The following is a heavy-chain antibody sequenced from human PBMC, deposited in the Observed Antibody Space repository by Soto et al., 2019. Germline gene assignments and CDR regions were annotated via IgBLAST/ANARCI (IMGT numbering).Heavy chain of an antibody. CDR2: ISGSGAIT. D-gene: IGHD3-10*01. Sequence: EVQLLESGGGLVQPGGSLRLSCVASGFTFKNYDMRWVRQAPGQGLEWVSGISGSGAITYYADSVRGRFTISRDNSKNTLYLQLNSLRAEDTAIYYCAKVRQFRSYYESAGHYNNWGQGTLVTVSS. CDR1: GFTFKNYD. V-gene: IGHV3-23*01. CDR3: AKVRQFRSYYESAGHYNN. J-gene: IGHJ4*02.